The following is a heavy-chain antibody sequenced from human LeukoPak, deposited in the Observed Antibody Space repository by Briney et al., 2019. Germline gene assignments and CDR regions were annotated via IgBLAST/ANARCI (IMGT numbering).Heavy chain of an antibody. CDR3: ARLSSHYGDYKVDP. J-gene: IGHJ5*02. CDR2: MNPNSGNT. CDR1: GYTFTSYD. Sequence: ASVKVSCKASGYTFTSYDINWVRQATGQGLEWMGWMNPNSGNTGYAQKLQCRVTMTRDTSISTAYMELSSLRSEDTAVYYCARLSSHYGDYKVDPWGQGTLVTVSS. D-gene: IGHD4-17*01. V-gene: IGHV1-8*01.